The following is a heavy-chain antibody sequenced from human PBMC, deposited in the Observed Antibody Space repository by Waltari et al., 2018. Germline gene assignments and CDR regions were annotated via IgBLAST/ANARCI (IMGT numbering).Heavy chain of an antibody. V-gene: IGHV4-39*07. D-gene: IGHD6-19*01. CDR2: FYYSGST. J-gene: IGHJ5*02. Sequence: QLQLQESGPGLVKPSETLSLTCTVSCGSIRSSSSYWGWIRQPPGKGLEWIGSFYYSGSTYYNPSLKSRVTISVDTSKNQFSLKLSSVTAADTAVYYCARSLYSSGWYAWGQGTLVTVSS. CDR3: ARSLYSSGWYA. CDR1: CGSIRSSSSY.